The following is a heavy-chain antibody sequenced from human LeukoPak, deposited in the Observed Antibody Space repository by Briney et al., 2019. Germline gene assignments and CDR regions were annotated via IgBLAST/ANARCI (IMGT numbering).Heavy chain of an antibody. J-gene: IGHJ3*01. D-gene: IGHD2-2*01. CDR2: INHSGST. Sequence: KTSETLSLTCAVYGGSFSGYYWSWIRQPPXXXLEWIGEINHSGSTNYNPSLKSRVTISVDTSENQFSLKLSSVTAADTAVYYCARVSCSSTSCPRRDALDVWGQGTMVTVSS. CDR1: GGSFSGYY. V-gene: IGHV4-34*01. CDR3: ARVSCSSTSCPRRDALDV.